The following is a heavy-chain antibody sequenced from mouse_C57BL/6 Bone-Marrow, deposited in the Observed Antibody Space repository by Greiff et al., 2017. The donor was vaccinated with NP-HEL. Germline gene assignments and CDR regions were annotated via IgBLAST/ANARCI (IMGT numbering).Heavy chain of an antibody. CDR2: SRNKANDYTT. CDR3: ARDAPWASWFAY. J-gene: IGHJ3*01. V-gene: IGHV7-1*01. D-gene: IGHD4-1*01. Sequence: EVNVVESGGGLVQSGRSLRLSCATSGFTFSDFYMEWVRQAPGKGLEWIAASRNKANDYTTEYSASVKGRFIVSRDTSQSILYLQMNALRAEDTAIYYCARDAPWASWFAYWGQGTLVTVSA. CDR1: GFTFSDFY.